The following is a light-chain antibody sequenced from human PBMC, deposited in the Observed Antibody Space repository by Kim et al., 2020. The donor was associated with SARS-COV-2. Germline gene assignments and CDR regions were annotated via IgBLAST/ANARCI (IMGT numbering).Light chain of an antibody. CDR1: SLRSYY. Sequence: SSELTQDPAVSVALGQTVRITCQGDSLRSYYASWYQQKPGQAPVLVIYGKNNRPSGIPDRFSGSSSGNTASLTITGAQAEDEADYYCNSRDSSGNHQGFGVGTQLTVL. V-gene: IGLV3-19*01. CDR2: GKN. J-gene: IGLJ3*02. CDR3: NSRDSSGNHQG.